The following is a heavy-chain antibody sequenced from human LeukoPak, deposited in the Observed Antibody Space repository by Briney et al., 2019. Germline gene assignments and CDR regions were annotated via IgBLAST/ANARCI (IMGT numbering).Heavy chain of an antibody. V-gene: IGHV4-4*07. CDR1: GGSISSYY. Sequence: SSETLSLTRTVSGGSISSYYWSWIRQPAGKGLEWIGRIYTSGSTNYNPSLKSRVTMSVDTSKNQFSLKLSSVTAADTAVYYCARTNYYYDSSGYFVYYFDYWGQGTLVTVSS. D-gene: IGHD3-22*01. CDR3: ARTNYYYDSSGYFVYYFDY. CDR2: IYTSGST. J-gene: IGHJ4*02.